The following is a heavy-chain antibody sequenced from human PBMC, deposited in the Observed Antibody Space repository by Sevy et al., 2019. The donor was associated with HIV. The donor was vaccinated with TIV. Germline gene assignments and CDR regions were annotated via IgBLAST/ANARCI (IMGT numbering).Heavy chain of an antibody. J-gene: IGHJ3*02. Sequence: GGSLRLSCAASGFTFSIIYMNWVRQSPGKGLEWVGRMKSKTDGGTTDYAAPVKDRFTMSREDSKNTLYLQMNSLKADDTAVYYCATVGFANWGSEVFDIWGQGTMVTVSS. D-gene: IGHD3-10*01. CDR3: ATVGFANWGSEVFDI. CDR2: MKSKTDGGTT. CDR1: GFTFSIIY. V-gene: IGHV3-15*01.